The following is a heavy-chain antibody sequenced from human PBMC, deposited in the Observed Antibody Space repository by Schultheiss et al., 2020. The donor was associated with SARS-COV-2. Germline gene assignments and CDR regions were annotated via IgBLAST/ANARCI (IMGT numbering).Heavy chain of an antibody. Sequence: ASVKVSCKTSGYTFTDYYMHWVRRAPGQGLEWVGRINPKTGATNYAQKFQASVTMTRETSITTAYMELSGLRSDDTAVYYCARDRDYYEWGQGTLVTVSS. CDR1: GYTFTDYY. D-gene: IGHD3-22*01. V-gene: IGHV1-2*06. CDR2: INPKTGAT. J-gene: IGHJ4*02. CDR3: ARDRDYYE.